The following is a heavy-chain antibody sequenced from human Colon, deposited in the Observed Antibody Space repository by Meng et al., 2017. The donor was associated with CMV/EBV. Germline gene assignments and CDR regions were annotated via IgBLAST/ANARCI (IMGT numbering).Heavy chain of an antibody. CDR3: ARASNSSFDP. CDR2: ISHDGAKK. D-gene: IGHD4-11*01. CDR1: GFTFSAYP. V-gene: IGHV3-30*04. J-gene: IGHJ5*02. Sequence: LSLTCAASGFTFSAYPIHWVRQAPGKGLEWVAIISHDGAKKYYAASVKGRFTISRDNSQNTVNVQMNSLRGDDTVVYYCARASNSSFDPWGQGTLVTVSS.